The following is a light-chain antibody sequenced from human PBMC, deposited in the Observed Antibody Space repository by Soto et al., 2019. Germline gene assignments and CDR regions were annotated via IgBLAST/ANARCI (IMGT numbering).Light chain of an antibody. J-gene: IGKJ3*01. CDR2: GAS. V-gene: IGKV3-20*01. CDR3: QQNGNSLFT. CDR1: QTVISSY. Sequence: EIVLTQSPGTLSLSPGERASISCRASQTVISSYLAWYQPXXXXAPRLLIYGASSRATGIPDRFSGSGSGTDFTLTISRLEPEDFAVYYCQQNGNSLFTFGPGTKVEIK.